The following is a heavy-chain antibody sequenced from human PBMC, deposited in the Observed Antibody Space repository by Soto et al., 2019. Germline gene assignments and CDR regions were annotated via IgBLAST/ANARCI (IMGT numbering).Heavy chain of an antibody. CDR3: AKDTGDSSPEYFQH. CDR2: ISGSGGST. CDR1: GFTFSSYA. V-gene: IGHV3-23*01. Sequence: EVQLLESGGGLVQPGGSLSLSCAASGFTFSSYAMSWVRQAPGKGLEWVSAISGSGGSTYYADSVKGRFTIPKDNSKNTLYLQRNSLRAEDTAVYYCAKDTGDSSPEYFQHWGQGTLVTVSS. D-gene: IGHD4-17*01. J-gene: IGHJ1*01.